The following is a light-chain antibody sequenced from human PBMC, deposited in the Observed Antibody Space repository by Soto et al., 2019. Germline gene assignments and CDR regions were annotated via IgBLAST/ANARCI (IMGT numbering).Light chain of an antibody. CDR3: CSYAGHSMLV. J-gene: IGLJ3*02. CDR2: KVN. CDR1: SSDVGSYNV. Sequence: QSALTQPASVSGSPGQSITISCTGTSSDVGSYNVVSWYQQLPGKAPKLIIYKVNERPSGISDRFSGSKSGNTASLTISGLQAEDEADYYCCSYAGHSMLVFGGGTKLTVL. V-gene: IGLV2-23*02.